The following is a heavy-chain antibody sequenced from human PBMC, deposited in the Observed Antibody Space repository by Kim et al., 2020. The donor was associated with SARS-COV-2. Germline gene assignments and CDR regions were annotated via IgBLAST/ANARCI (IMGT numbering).Heavy chain of an antibody. V-gene: IGHV3-23*01. D-gene: IGHD6-19*01. CDR2: ISGSDGST. J-gene: IGHJ4*02. Sequence: GGSLRLSCAASGFTITNYAMTWVRQPPGKGLEWVSTISGSDGSTYYAASVKGRFTIYRDNSKNTLYLQMNSLRAEDTAVYYCANHGLAGTWYFEYWGQGTLVTIS. CDR1: GFTITNYA. CDR3: ANHGLAGTWYFEY.